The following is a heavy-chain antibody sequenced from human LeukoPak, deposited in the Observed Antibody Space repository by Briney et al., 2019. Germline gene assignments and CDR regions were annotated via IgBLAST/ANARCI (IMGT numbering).Heavy chain of an antibody. CDR3: ARDHPHALGYYTQNGMDV. CDR1: GYTFTSYG. J-gene: IGHJ6*02. CDR2: ISAYNGNT. D-gene: IGHD3-3*01. Sequence: ASVKVSCKASGYTFTSYGISWVRQAPGQGLEWMGWISAYNGNTNYAQKLQGRVTMTIDTSTSTAYMELRSLRSDDTAVYYCARDHPHALGYYTQNGMDVWGQGTTVTVSS. V-gene: IGHV1-18*01.